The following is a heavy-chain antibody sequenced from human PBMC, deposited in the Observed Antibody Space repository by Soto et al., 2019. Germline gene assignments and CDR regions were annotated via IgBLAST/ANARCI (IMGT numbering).Heavy chain of an antibody. CDR1: GFTFSSYA. D-gene: IGHD3-10*01. J-gene: IGHJ5*02. Sequence: PGGSLRLSCAASGFTFSSYAMSWVRQAPGKGLEWVSAISGSGGSTYYADSVKGRFTISRDNSKNTLYLQMNSLRAEDTAVYYCAKLTPHEVLWFPGSNWFDPWGQGTLVTVSS. CDR3: AKLTPHEVLWFPGSNWFDP. CDR2: ISGSGGST. V-gene: IGHV3-23*01.